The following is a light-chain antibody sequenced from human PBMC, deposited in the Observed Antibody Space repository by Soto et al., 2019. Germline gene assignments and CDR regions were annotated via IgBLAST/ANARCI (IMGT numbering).Light chain of an antibody. V-gene: IGKV1-39*01. CDR2: DAS. CDR1: QGISTY. Sequence: DILLTQSPSSLSASVGDRVTITCRASQGISTYLVWYQQRQGRAPKLLIYDASSLLSGVPSRFSGSGSGTDFTLTISSLQPEDFATYYCQQSYRTPYTFGQGTKLETK. J-gene: IGKJ2*01. CDR3: QQSYRTPYT.